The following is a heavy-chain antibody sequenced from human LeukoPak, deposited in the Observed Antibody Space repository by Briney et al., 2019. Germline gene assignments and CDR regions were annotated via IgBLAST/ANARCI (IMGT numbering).Heavy chain of an antibody. V-gene: IGHV1-69*04. CDR2: IIPILGIA. J-gene: IGHJ4*02. CDR3: ARDLGIQLWTLDY. CDR1: GGTLSSYA. D-gene: IGHD5-18*01. Sequence: SVKVSCKASGGTLSSYAISWVRQAPGQGLEWMGRIIPILGIANYAQKFQGRVTITADKSTSTAYMELSSLRSEDTAVYYCARDLGIQLWTLDYWGQGTLVTVSS.